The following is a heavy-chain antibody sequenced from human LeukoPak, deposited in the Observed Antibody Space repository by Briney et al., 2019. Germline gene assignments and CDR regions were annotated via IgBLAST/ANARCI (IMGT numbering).Heavy chain of an antibody. V-gene: IGHV3-11*01. CDR3: ARAPRTVKYYDILTGERTRDAFDI. CDR1: GFTFSDYY. J-gene: IGHJ3*02. CDR2: ISSSGSTI. D-gene: IGHD3-9*01. Sequence: GGSLRLSCAASGFTFSDYYMSWIRQAPGKGLEWVSYISSSGSTIYYADSVRGRFTISRDNAKNSLYLQVNSLRAEDTAVYYCARAPRTVKYYDILTGERTRDAFDIWGQGTMVTVSS.